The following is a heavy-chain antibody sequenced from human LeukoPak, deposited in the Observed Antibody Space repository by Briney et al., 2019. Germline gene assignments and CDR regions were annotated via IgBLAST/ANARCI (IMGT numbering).Heavy chain of an antibody. V-gene: IGHV3-64*01. J-gene: IGHJ4*02. CDR3: ARISATTSHTDY. D-gene: IGHD6-25*01. CDR1: GFTFSSYG. CDR2: IAGNGGST. Sequence: GGSLRLSRAASGFTFSSYGMHWVRQAPGKGLEYVSAIAGNGGSTYYANSVKGRFTISRDNSKNTLYLQMGSLRTEDMAVYYCARISATTSHTDYWGQGTLVTVSS.